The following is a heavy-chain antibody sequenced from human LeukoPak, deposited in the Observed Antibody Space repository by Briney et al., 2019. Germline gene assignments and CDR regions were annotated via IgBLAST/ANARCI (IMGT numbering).Heavy chain of an antibody. D-gene: IGHD3-22*01. Sequence: ASVKVSCKASGYTFTSYGINWVRQATGQGLEWMGWMNPNSGNTGYAQKFQGRVTMTRNTSISTAYMELSSLRSEDTAVYYCARVYYDSSGYSEYNWFDPWGQGTLVTVSS. V-gene: IGHV1-8*01. CDR1: GYTFTSYG. J-gene: IGHJ5*02. CDR2: MNPNSGNT. CDR3: ARVYYDSSGYSEYNWFDP.